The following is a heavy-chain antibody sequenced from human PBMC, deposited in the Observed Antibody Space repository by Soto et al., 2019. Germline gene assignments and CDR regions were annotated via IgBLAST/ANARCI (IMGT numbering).Heavy chain of an antibody. J-gene: IGHJ6*02. V-gene: IGHV1-2*04. D-gene: IGHD6-13*01. Sequence: ASVKVSCKASGYAFTGYYMHWVRQAPGQGLEWMGWINPNSGGTNYAQKFQGWVTMTRDTSISTAYMELSRLRSDDTAVYYCARDHSSSWYGTDYYYGMDVWGQGTTVTVSS. CDR2: INPNSGGT. CDR1: GYAFTGYY. CDR3: ARDHSSSWYGTDYYYGMDV.